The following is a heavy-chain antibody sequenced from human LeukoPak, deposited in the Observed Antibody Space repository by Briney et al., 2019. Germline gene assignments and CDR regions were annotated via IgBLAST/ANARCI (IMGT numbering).Heavy chain of an antibody. D-gene: IGHD1-26*01. CDR1: GFAHSGSA. Sequence: GGSLRLSFAASGFAHSGSALHWVRQAAGKGLEWVAVIGSDGHTKVYADSVKGRFTISRDISKSTVSLEMNSLRGEDTAVYYCARDWLVGAPDYFDYWGQGTLVTVSP. V-gene: IGHV3-30-3*01. CDR2: IGSDGHTK. J-gene: IGHJ4*02. CDR3: ARDWLVGAPDYFDY.